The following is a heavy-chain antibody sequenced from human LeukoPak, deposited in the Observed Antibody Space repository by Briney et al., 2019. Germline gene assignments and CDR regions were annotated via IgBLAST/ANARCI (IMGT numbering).Heavy chain of an antibody. J-gene: IGHJ5*02. CDR1: VYSLTTYN. V-gene: IGHV1-46*03. CDR2: INPTDGST. CDR3: ARVSDIVYSRGFDP. D-gene: IGHD2-15*01. Sequence: ASVKVSCKASVYSLTTYNIHWVRQAPGQGLEWMGIINPTDGSTSYAQNFQGRVTVTRDTSTSTVYMELSSLRSEDTAVYYCARVSDIVYSRGFDPWGQGTLVTVSS.